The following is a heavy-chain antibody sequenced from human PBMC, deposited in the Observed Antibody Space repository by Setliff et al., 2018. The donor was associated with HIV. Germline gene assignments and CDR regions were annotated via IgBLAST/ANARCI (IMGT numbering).Heavy chain of an antibody. D-gene: IGHD3-22*01. V-gene: IGHV3-21*01. CDR1: GFTFTDYT. J-gene: IGHJ3*02. CDR3: ARAFDSPGGAYYDAFDI. Sequence: PAGSLRLSCAASGFTFTDYTMNWVRQAPGKGLEWVSSITSGSTYVNYADSVKGRFSISRDNSKNSLYLQMISLRAEDTAVYYCARAFDSPGGAYYDAFDIWGQGTMVTVSS. CDR2: ITSGSTYV.